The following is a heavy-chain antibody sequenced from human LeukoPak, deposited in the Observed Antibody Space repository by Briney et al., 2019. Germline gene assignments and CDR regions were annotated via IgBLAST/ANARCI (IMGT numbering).Heavy chain of an antibody. J-gene: IGHJ4*02. V-gene: IGHV4-4*07. CDR1: GGSISSYY. D-gene: IGHD1-20*01. CDR3: ASLRGDNWNYYDY. CDR2: IYSSGST. Sequence: SETLSLTCSVSGGSISSYYWSWIRQTAGKGLEWIGRIYSSGSTNYNPFLKSRVTMSVDMSKNQFSLKLSSVTAADTAVYYCASLRGDNWNYYDYWGQGILVTVSS.